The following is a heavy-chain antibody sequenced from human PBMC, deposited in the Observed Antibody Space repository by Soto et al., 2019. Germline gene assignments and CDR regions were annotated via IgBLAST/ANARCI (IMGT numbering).Heavy chain of an antibody. J-gene: IGHJ4*02. CDR3: ARADRDLTPFLDC. D-gene: IGHD2-15*01. CDR1: GVTFSSYW. V-gene: IGHV3-7*01. CDR2: IKQDGSEK. Sequence: EVQLVESGGGLVQPGGSLRLSCAASGVTFSSYWMSWVRQAPGKGLEWVANIKQDGSEKYYVDSVKGRFTISRDNAKNSLYLQMNSLRVEGTAVWYGARADRDLTPFLDCWGQGTLVTVSS.